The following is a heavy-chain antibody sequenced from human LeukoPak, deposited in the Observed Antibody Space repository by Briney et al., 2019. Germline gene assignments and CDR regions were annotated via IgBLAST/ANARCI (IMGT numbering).Heavy chain of an antibody. V-gene: IGHV4-34*01. J-gene: IGHJ6*02. CDR1: GGSFSGYY. CDR3: ARAPLIWPYGMDV. Sequence: SETLSLTCAVYGGSFSGYYWSWIRQPPGKGLEWIGEINHSGSTNYNPSLKSRVTISVDTSKNQFSLKLSSVTAADTAVYYCARAPLIWPYGMDVWAEGPRSPSP. CDR2: INHSGST. D-gene: IGHD3-10*01.